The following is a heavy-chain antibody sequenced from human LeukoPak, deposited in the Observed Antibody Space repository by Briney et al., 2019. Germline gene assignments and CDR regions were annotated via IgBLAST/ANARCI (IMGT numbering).Heavy chain of an antibody. CDR3: ARETSHFDY. CDR1: GDSVSSNSAA. V-gene: IGHV6-1*01. Sequence: SQTLSLTCVISGDSVSSNSAAWNWIRRSPSRGLEWLGRTYYRSKWYNDYAVSVKSRISINPDTSKNQFFLQLSYVTPEDTAVYYCARETSHFDYWGQGTLVTVSS. J-gene: IGHJ4*02. CDR2: TYYRSKWYN.